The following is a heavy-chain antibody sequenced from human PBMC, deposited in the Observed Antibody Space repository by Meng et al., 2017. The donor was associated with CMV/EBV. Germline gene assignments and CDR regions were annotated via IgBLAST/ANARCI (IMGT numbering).Heavy chain of an antibody. Sequence: DASGISGNYYWSWIRQPPGKALEWIGYIYYSGSTNYNPSLKSRVTISIGTSKTRFSLKLNSVTAADTAIYYCARVLAYNSGSPFDYWGQGILVTVSS. CDR1: DASGISGNYY. CDR3: ARVLAYNSGSPFDY. J-gene: IGHJ4*02. D-gene: IGHD3-10*01. V-gene: IGHV4-61*01. CDR2: IYYSGST.